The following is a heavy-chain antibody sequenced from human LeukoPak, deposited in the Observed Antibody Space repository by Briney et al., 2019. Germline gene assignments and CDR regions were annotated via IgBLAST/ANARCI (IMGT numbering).Heavy chain of an antibody. Sequence: KPSETLSLTCTVSGGSISSYYWSWIRQPPGKGLEWIGYIYYTGSTIYNPSLKSRVTISVDTSKNQFSLKLSSLTAADTAVYYCARDRWLDPWGQGTLVTVSS. CDR3: ARDRWLDP. CDR2: IYYTGST. J-gene: IGHJ5*02. CDR1: GGSISSYY. V-gene: IGHV4-59*01.